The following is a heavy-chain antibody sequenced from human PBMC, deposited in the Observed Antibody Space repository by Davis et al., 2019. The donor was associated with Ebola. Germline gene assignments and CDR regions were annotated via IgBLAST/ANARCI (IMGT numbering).Heavy chain of an antibody. CDR3: ARALSGSRNVFDV. Sequence: GESLKISCAASGFTFNKLWMHWVRQAPGKGLEWVSRVNSDGSGTNYADSVKGRFTISRDNAKNTLYLQMNSLRVDDTAVYYCARALSGSRNVFDVWGQGTEVTVPS. D-gene: IGHD1-26*01. CDR2: VNSDGSGT. CDR1: GFTFNKLW. V-gene: IGHV3-74*01. J-gene: IGHJ3*01.